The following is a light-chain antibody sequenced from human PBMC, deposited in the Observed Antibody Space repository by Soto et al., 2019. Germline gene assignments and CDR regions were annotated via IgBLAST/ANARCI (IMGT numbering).Light chain of an antibody. CDR3: SSFSSTSTIV. Sequence: QSALTQPASVSGSPGQSITISCTGTRSDIGSYNSIAWYQQHPGKAPRVMIFEVTKRPSGISNRFSGSKSGSTAYLTISGLQAEDEADYYCSSFSSTSTIVFGGGTKLTVL. J-gene: IGLJ2*01. CDR2: EVT. CDR1: RSDIGSYNS. V-gene: IGLV2-14*02.